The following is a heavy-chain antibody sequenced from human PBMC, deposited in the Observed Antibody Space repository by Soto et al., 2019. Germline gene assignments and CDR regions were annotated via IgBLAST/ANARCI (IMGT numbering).Heavy chain of an antibody. J-gene: IGHJ3*01. CDR3: ARGSSSWPMMFSDAFDL. CDR1: GGTFSSYA. D-gene: IGHD6-13*01. Sequence: QVQLVQSGAEVKKPGSSVKVSCKASGGTFSSYAISWVRQAPGQGLEWMGGIIPIFGTANYAQKFQGRVTITADESTSTAYMELSSLRSEDTAVYYCARGSSSWPMMFSDAFDLWGQGTMVTVSS. CDR2: IIPIFGTA. V-gene: IGHV1-69*12.